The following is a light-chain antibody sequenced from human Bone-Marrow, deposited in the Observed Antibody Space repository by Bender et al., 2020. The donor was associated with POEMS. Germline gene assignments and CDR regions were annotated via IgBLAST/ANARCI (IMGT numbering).Light chain of an antibody. V-gene: IGLV2-14*01. CDR2: EVT. J-gene: IGLJ2*01. CDR3: SSYISRQTPRV. CDR1: SSDVGGYNY. Sequence: QSALTQPASVSGSPGQSITISCTGTSSDVGGYNYVSWYQHQPGKAPKLIIYEVTKRPSGISNRFSGSRSGNTASLTISGLQPEDEADYYCSSYISRQTPRVFGGGTKLTVL.